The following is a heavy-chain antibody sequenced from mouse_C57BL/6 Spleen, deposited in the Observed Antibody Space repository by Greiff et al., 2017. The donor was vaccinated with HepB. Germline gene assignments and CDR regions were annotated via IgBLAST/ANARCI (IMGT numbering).Heavy chain of an antibody. D-gene: IGHD1-1*01. V-gene: IGHV1-54*01. CDR1: GYAFTNYL. CDR2: INPGSGGT. Sequence: VKLMESGAELVRPGTSVKVSCKASGYAFTNYLIEWVKQRPGQGLEWIGVINPGSGGTNYNEKFKGKATLTADKSSSTAYMQLSSLTSEDSAVYFCARRTVVATRYFDVWGTGTTVTVSS. CDR3: ARRTVVATRYFDV. J-gene: IGHJ1*03.